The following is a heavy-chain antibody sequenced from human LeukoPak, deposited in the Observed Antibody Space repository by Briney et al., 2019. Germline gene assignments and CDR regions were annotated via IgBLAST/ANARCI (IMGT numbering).Heavy chain of an antibody. Sequence: GGSLRLSCTVSGFTVSSNSMSWVRQAPGKGLEWVPFIYSDNTHYSDSVKGQFTISRDNSKNTLYLQMNSLRAEDTAVYYCARRAGAYSHPYGYWGQGTLVTVSS. CDR1: GFTVSSNS. V-gene: IGHV3-53*01. J-gene: IGHJ4*02. CDR2: IYSDNT. D-gene: IGHD4/OR15-4a*01. CDR3: ARRAGAYSHPYGY.